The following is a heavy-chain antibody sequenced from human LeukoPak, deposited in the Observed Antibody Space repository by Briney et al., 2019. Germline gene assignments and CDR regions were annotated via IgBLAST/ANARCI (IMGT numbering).Heavy chain of an antibody. CDR2: IIPIFGTA. Sequence: ASVKVSCKASGGTFNSYAISWVRQAPGQGLEWMGGIIPIFGTANYAQKFQGRVTITTDESTSTAYMELSSLRSEDTAVYYCARVVAAAGLDYWGQGTLVTVSS. CDR1: GGTFNSYA. D-gene: IGHD6-13*01. V-gene: IGHV1-69*05. CDR3: ARVVAAAGLDY. J-gene: IGHJ4*02.